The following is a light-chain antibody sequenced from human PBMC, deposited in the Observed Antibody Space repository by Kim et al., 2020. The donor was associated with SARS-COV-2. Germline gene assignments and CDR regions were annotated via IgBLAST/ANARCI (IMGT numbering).Light chain of an antibody. Sequence: EIVLTQSPATLSLSPGERATLSCRASQSVSSCLAWYQQKPGQAPRLLIYDASNRATGIPARFSGSGSGTDFTLTISSLEPEDFAVYYCQQRSNWPPLITFGQGTRLEIK. CDR2: DAS. J-gene: IGKJ5*01. CDR3: QQRSNWPPLIT. CDR1: QSVSSC. V-gene: IGKV3-11*01.